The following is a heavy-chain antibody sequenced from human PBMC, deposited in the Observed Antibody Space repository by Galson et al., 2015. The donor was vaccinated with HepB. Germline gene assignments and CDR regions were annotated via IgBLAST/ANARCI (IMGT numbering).Heavy chain of an antibody. CDR1: GFTFSSYA. CDR2: ISYDGSNK. D-gene: IGHD6-19*01. Sequence: SLRLSCAASGFTFSSYAMHWVRQAPGKGLEWVAVISYDGSNKYYADSVKGRFTISRDNSKNTLYLQMNSLRAEDTAVYYCARGLRGWYRYFDYWGQGTLVTVSS. CDR3: ARGLRGWYRYFDY. V-gene: IGHV3-30-3*01. J-gene: IGHJ4*02.